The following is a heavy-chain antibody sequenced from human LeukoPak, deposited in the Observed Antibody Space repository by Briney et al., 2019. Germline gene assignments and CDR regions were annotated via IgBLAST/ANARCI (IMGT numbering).Heavy chain of an antibody. V-gene: IGHV1-58*02. CDR3: ARDTQTGLVATIRAPDY. J-gene: IGHJ4*02. CDR1: GFTFSSSA. Sequence: VASVKVSCKASGFTFSSSAMQWVRQARGQRLEWTGWIVVGSGNTNYAQKFQERVTMTTDTSTTTAYIELRSLIPDDTAVYYCARDTQTGLVATIRAPDYWGQGTLVTVSS. CDR2: IVVGSGNT. D-gene: IGHD5-12*01.